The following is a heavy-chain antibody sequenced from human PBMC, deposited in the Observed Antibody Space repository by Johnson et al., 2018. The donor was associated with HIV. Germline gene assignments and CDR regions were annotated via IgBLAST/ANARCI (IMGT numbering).Heavy chain of an antibody. D-gene: IGHD5-12*01. V-gene: IGHV3-43D*03. CDR3: AKDSKWLRSEGVGAFDI. CDR1: GFTFDDYA. J-gene: IGHJ3*02. CDR2: ISWDGGST. Sequence: VQLVESGGVVVQPGGSLRLSCAASGFTFDDYAMHWVRQAPGKGLEWVSLISWDGGSTYYADSVKGRFTLSRDNSKNSLYLQMNSLRAEDTALYYCAKDSKWLRSEGVGAFDIWGQGTMVTVSS.